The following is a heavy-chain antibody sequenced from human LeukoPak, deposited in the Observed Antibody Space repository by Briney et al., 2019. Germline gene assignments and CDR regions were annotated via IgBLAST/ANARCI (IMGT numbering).Heavy chain of an antibody. CDR1: GDSISSGDYY. Sequence: PSETLSLTCTVSGDSISSGDYYWSWIRQPAGKGLEWIGRISSSGSTNYNPSLKSRVTISVDTSKSQFSLKLSSVTAADTAVYYCVRRVGARRERWFDPWGQGTLVTVSS. CDR2: ISSSGST. CDR3: VRRVGARRERWFDP. D-gene: IGHD1-26*01. J-gene: IGHJ5*02. V-gene: IGHV4-61*02.